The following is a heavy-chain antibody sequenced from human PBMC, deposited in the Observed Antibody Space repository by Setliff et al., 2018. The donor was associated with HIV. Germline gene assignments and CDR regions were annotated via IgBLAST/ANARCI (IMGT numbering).Heavy chain of an antibody. CDR2: IYYSGST. CDR1: GGSISSSSYY. CDR3: ARHSEYSSSWYYFDY. D-gene: IGHD6-13*01. Sequence: SLTCTVSGGSISSSSYYWGWIRQPPGKGREWIGSIYYSGSTYYNPSLKSRVTISVDTSKNQFSLKLSSVTAADTAVYYCARHSEYSSSWYYFDYWGQGTLVTVSS. J-gene: IGHJ4*02. V-gene: IGHV4-39*01.